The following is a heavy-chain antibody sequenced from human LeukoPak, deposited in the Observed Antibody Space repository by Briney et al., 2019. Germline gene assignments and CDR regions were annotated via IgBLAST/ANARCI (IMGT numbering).Heavy chain of an antibody. Sequence: GGSLRLSCAASGFTFNTYAMNWVRQAPGKGLEWVSVISASGGNTYYADSVKGRFTISRDNSKNTLYLQMNSLRAEDTALYYCAEGGYNLLWGQGTLVTVSS. D-gene: IGHD5-24*01. V-gene: IGHV3-23*01. J-gene: IGHJ4*02. CDR1: GFTFNTYA. CDR3: AEGGYNLL. CDR2: ISASGGNT.